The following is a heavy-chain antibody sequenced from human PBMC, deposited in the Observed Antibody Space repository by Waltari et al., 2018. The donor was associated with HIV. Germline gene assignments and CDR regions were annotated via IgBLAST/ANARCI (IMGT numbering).Heavy chain of an antibody. CDR1: GYRFSHYH. J-gene: IGHJ6*02. CDR3: ARGGSNLVIPPWSDSYYYYGMDV. CDR2: MDPDIDNA. D-gene: IGHD3-10*01. Sequence: QVQLVQSGAEVKKPGASVKVSCQASGYRFSHYHINWVRPAPGQGLEWMGWMDPDIDNAGIAPKFQGRLTMTRNTSINTVYMEMGSLRSDDTAVYYCARGGSNLVIPPWSDSYYYYGMDVWGQGTTVTVSS. V-gene: IGHV1-8*02.